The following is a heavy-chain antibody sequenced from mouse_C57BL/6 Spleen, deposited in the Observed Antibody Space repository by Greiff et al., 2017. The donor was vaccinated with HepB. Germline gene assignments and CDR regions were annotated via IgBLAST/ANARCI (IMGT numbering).Heavy chain of an antibody. CDR1: GFTFSSYG. D-gene: IGHD1-1*01. CDR2: ISSGGSYT. J-gene: IGHJ1*03. CDR3: ARHGTTVVATEYFDV. V-gene: IGHV5-6*01. Sequence: EVMLVESGGDLVKPGGSLKLSCAASGFTFSSYGMSWVRQTPDKRLEWVATISSGGSYTYYPDSVKGRFTISRDNAKNTLYLQMSSLKSEDTAMYYWARHGTTVVATEYFDVWGTGTTVTVSS.